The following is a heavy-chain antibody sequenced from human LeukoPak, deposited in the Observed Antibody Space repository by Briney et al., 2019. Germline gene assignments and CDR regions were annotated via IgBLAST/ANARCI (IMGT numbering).Heavy chain of an antibody. CDR3: AYGGSHGAFDY. CDR1: GYSISSGYY. Sequence: SETLSLTCTVSGYSISSGYYWGWIRQPPGKGLEWIGSIYHSGSTYYNPSLKSRVTISVDTSKNQFSLKLSSVTAADTAVYYCAYGGSHGAFDYWGQGTLVTVSS. V-gene: IGHV4-38-2*02. D-gene: IGHD1-26*01. J-gene: IGHJ4*02. CDR2: IYHSGST.